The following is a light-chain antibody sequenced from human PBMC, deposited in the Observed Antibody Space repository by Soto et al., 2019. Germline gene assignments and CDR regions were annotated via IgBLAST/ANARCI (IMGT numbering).Light chain of an antibody. CDR3: QQYDSYSWT. Sequence: DIQMTQSPSTLSASVGDRVTITCRASQSISSRLAWYQQKPGKVPKLLIYKASSLESGVPSRFSGSGSGTEFTLTLSSLQPDDFATYYCQQYDSYSWTFGQGTKVDI. J-gene: IGKJ1*01. CDR1: QSISSR. CDR2: KAS. V-gene: IGKV1-5*03.